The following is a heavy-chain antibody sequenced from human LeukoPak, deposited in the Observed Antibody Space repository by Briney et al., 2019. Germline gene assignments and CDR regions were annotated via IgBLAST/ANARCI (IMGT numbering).Heavy chain of an antibody. CDR2: INPNSGGT. D-gene: IGHD1-26*01. CDR3: AIMRAGATGLFFDY. Sequence: ASVKVSCKASGYTFTGYYMHWVRQAPGQGLEWMGWINPNSGGTNYAQKFQGRVTMTRDTSISTAYMELSRLRSDDTAVYYCAIMRAGATGLFFDYWGQGTLVTVSS. V-gene: IGHV1-2*02. CDR1: GYTFTGYY. J-gene: IGHJ4*02.